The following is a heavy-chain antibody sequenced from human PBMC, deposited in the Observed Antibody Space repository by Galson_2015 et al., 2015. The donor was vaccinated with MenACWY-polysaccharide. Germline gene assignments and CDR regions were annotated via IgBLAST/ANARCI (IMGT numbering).Heavy chain of an antibody. CDR3: ARAYCDRTPCYGMDV. CDR2: ISYDGSNK. V-gene: IGHV3-30-3*01. Sequence: SLRLSCAASGFTFSSYAIHWVRQAPGKGLEWVAVISYDGSNKYYADSLKGRFTISRDNSKNMLYLQMNSLRAEDTAVYYCARAYCDRTPCYGMDVWGQGTTVTVSS. J-gene: IGHJ6*02. D-gene: IGHD2/OR15-2a*01. CDR1: GFTFSSYA.